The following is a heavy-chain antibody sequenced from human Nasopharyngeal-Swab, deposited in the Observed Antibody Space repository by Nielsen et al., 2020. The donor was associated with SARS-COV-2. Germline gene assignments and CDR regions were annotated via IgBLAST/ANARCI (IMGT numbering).Heavy chain of an antibody. CDR2: INSDGSST. CDR3: ARYFPRPLDFWNHLSVSHLLYYYGMDV. CDR1: GFTFSSYW. J-gene: IGHJ6*02. D-gene: IGHD3-3*01. Sequence: GGSLRLSCAASGFTFSSYWMHWVRQAPGKGLVWVSRINSDGSSTSYADSVKGRFTISRDNAKNTLYLQMNSLRAEDTAVYYCARYFPRPLDFWNHLSVSHLLYYYGMDVWGQGTTVTVS. V-gene: IGHV3-74*01.